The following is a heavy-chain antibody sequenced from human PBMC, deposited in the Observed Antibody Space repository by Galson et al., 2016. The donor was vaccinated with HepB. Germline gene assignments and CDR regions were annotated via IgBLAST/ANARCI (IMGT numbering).Heavy chain of an antibody. J-gene: IGHJ4*02. CDR3: ARGSSGSSGY. D-gene: IGHD6-6*01. CDR2: ISGRGGST. Sequence: SLRLSCAVSGFTFISYAMSWVRQAPGKGLEWVSAISGRGGSTYYVDSVKGRFTISRDNSKNTLFLQMNNLRVEDTAVYYCARGSSGSSGYWGQGTLVTVSS. CDR1: GFTFISYA. V-gene: IGHV3-23*01.